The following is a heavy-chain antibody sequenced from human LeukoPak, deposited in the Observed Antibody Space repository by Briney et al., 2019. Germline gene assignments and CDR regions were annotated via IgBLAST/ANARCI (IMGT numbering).Heavy chain of an antibody. CDR3: AELGITMIGGV. CDR2: ISSSGSTI. D-gene: IGHD3-10*02. Sequence: GGSLRLSYAAAGFTFSSYEMNWVRQAPGKGLEWVSYISSSGSTIYYADSVKGRFTISRDNAKNSLYLQMNSLRAEDTAVYYCAELGITMIGGVWGKGTTVTISS. CDR1: GFTFSSYE. V-gene: IGHV3-48*03. J-gene: IGHJ6*04.